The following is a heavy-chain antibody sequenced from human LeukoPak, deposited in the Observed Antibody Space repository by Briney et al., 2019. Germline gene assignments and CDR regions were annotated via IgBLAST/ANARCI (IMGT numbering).Heavy chain of an antibody. J-gene: IGHJ4*02. CDR1: GGSISTYY. CDR2: IYYTGST. CDR3: ASSGEHGDYGYRLDY. D-gene: IGHD4-17*01. V-gene: IGHV4-59*12. Sequence: SETLSLTCTVSGGSISTYYWSWIRQPPGKGLEWIGYIYYTGSTNYNPSLKSRVTISVDTSKNQFSLRLSSVTAADTAVYYCASSGEHGDYGYRLDYWGQGTLVTVSS.